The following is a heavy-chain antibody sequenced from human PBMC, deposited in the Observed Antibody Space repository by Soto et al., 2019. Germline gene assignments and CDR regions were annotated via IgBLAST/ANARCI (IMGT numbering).Heavy chain of an antibody. CDR2: INPSGGST. CDR1: GYTFTFYY. D-gene: IGHD3-16*01. Sequence: ASVKVSCKASGYTFTFYYIHWVRQAPGQGLEWMGIINPSGGSTSYPQKFQGRVTMTRDTSTSTVYMELSSLRSEDTAVYYCAGLRLDAFSIWGQGSMVPVAS. J-gene: IGHJ3*02. V-gene: IGHV1-46*03. CDR3: AGLRLDAFSI.